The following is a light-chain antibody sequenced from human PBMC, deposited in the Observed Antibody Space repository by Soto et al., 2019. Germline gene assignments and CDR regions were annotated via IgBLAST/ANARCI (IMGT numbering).Light chain of an antibody. V-gene: IGLV1-44*01. J-gene: IGLJ3*02. CDR1: HSHIGTKA. CDR3: ASWDDSLNGVV. Sequence: QSVPTQPTSASWTPGQRGTIPCSGSHSHIGTKAVKWFQQVPGAAPKSLIYKTDQRPSGVPDRFSGSKSGTSASLAISGLQPEDEADYYCASWDDSLNGVVFGGGTKLTVL. CDR2: KTD.